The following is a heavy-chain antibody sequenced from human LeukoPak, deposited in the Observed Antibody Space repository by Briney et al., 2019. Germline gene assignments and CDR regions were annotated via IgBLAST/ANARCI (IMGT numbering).Heavy chain of an antibody. CDR1: GYTFTSYG. CDR2: ISAYNGNT. V-gene: IGHV1-18*01. CDR3: ANSRDGYNWRGAFDI. Sequence: ASVKVSCKASGYTFTSYGISWVRQAPGQGLEWMGWISAYNGNTNYAQKLQGRVTMTTDTSTSTAYMELRSLRSDDTAVYYCANSRDGYNWRGAFDIWGQGTMVTVSS. J-gene: IGHJ3*02. D-gene: IGHD5-24*01.